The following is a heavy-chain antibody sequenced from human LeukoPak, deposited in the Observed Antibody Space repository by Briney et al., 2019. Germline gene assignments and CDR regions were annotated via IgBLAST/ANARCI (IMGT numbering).Heavy chain of an antibody. CDR2: IYYSGTT. Sequence: SETLSLTCAVSGGSISSTNYYWGWIRQPPGKGLEWIGSIYYSGTTYYNPSLQSRVTISVDTSKNQFSLKLSSVTAADTAVYYCARSRVVAATGWFDPWGQGTLVTVSS. J-gene: IGHJ5*02. CDR1: GGSISSTNYY. D-gene: IGHD2-15*01. V-gene: IGHV4-39*07. CDR3: ARSRVVAATGWFDP.